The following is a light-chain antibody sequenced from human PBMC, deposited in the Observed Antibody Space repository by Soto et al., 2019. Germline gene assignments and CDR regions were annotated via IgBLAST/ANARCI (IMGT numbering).Light chain of an antibody. CDR2: KAS. CDR1: QSISSW. Sequence: DIQMTQSPSTLSASVGDRVTITCRASQSISSWLAWYQQKPGKAPKILIYKASSLESVVPSRFSGSGSGTEFTLTISSLQPDDFATYYCQQYHTWWTFGQGTKVEI. J-gene: IGKJ1*01. CDR3: QQYHTWWT. V-gene: IGKV1-5*03.